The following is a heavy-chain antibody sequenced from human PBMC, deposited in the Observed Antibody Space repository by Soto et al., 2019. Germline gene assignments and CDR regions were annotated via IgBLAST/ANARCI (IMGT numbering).Heavy chain of an antibody. CDR2: ITPIFGTA. CDR1: GGTFGSYT. Sequence: SVKVSCKASGGTFGSYTISWVRQAPGQGLEWMGGITPIFGTATYAQTFQGRVTILADESTSTAYMELSSLRSGDTAVYYCAREGGVPGAFDFWGQGTLVTVSS. D-gene: IGHD7-27*01. CDR3: AREGGVPGAFDF. V-gene: IGHV1-69*13. J-gene: IGHJ4*02.